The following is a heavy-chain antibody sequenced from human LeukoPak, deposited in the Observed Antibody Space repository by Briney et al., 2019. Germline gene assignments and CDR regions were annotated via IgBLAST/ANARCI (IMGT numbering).Heavy chain of an antibody. CDR1: GFTFRSHA. D-gene: IGHD6-19*01. CDR3: AKANGWYRRGYFDL. J-gene: IGHJ2*01. CDR2: IYENGGTT. V-gene: IGHV3-23*01. Sequence: SGGSLRLSCVGSGFTFRSHAMSWVRQAPEKGLEFVSGIYENGGTTYYADSVKGRFSISRDNSKNTLYLQMDSLRGEDTAVYYCAKANGWYRRGYFDLWGRGTLVSVSS.